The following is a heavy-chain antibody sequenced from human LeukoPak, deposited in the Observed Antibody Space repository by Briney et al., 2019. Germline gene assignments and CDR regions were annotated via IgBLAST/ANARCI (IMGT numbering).Heavy chain of an antibody. V-gene: IGHV3-23*01. J-gene: IGHJ4*02. CDR1: GFTFSSYA. Sequence: GGSLRLSCATSGFTFSSYAMNWVRQAPGKGLEWVSGIRGSGDSTYYADSVKGRFTIFRDNSKNTVYLQMNSLRAEDTGVYYCARDRLEAVTDDDYFDYWGQGTLVTVSS. CDR2: IRGSGDST. CDR3: ARDRLEAVTDDDYFDY. D-gene: IGHD2-21*02.